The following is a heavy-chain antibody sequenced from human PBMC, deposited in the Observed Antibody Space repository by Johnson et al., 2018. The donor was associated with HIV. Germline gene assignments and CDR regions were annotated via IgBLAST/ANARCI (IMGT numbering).Heavy chain of an antibody. D-gene: IGHD1-1*01. CDR3: ARVRPKGSFDI. CDR1: GFIFHNYA. Sequence: QVQLVESGGGVVQPGTSLRLSCTASGFIFHNYAMHWVRQAPGKGLEWVAFISYDGGTESYADSVKGRFTVSRDNSKNALFLQMNNLGPEDAAVYYCARVRPKGSFDIWGQGTMVTVSS. V-gene: IGHV3-30*03. CDR2: ISYDGGTE. J-gene: IGHJ3*02.